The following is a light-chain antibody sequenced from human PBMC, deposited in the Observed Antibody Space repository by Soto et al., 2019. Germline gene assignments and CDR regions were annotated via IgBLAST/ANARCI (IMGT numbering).Light chain of an antibody. J-gene: IGKJ1*01. CDR2: GAS. CDR3: QQYNHWPLM. CDR1: QSVSSN. V-gene: IGKV3-15*01. Sequence: MAEYEESVYLSGGQITTIYCRASQSVSSNLVWYQQKPGQAPRLLIYGASTRATGIPARFSGSGSGTEFTLTISSLQSEDFAVYYCQQYNHWPLMFGQGTKVDIK.